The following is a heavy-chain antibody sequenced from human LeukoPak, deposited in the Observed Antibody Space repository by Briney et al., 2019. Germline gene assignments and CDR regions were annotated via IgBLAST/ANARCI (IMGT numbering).Heavy chain of an antibody. Sequence: SETLSLTCTVSGGSISSSSYYWGWIRQPPGKGLEWIGSIYYSGTTYYNPSLKSRVTISVGTSKNQFSLKLSSVTAADTAVYYCARGRITAAGYYYYYGMDVWGQGTTVTVSS. V-gene: IGHV4-39*07. CDR2: IYYSGTT. CDR1: GGSISSSSYY. CDR3: ARGRITAAGYYYYYGMDV. D-gene: IGHD6-13*01. J-gene: IGHJ6*02.